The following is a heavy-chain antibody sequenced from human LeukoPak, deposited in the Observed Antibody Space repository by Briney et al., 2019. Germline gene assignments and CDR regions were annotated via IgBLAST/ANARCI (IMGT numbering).Heavy chain of an antibody. Sequence: SETLSLTCTVSGYSISSGYYWGWIRQPPGKGLEWIGSIYHSGSTSYNPSLKSRVTISVDTSKNQFSLKLISVTAADTAVYYCARGPNSSGWYFYFDYWGQGTLVTVSS. CDR2: IYHSGST. D-gene: IGHD6-19*01. CDR3: ARGPNSSGWYFYFDY. CDR1: GYSISSGYY. V-gene: IGHV4-38-2*02. J-gene: IGHJ4*02.